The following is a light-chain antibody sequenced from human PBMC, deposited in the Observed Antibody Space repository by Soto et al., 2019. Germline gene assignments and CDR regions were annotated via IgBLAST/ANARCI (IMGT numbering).Light chain of an antibody. CDR1: SGDVGGYNL. V-gene: IGLV2-23*02. CDR2: EVT. J-gene: IGLJ1*01. CDR3: CSYAGNSEV. Sequence: HSVLTQPASVSGSPGQSITIPCTGTSGDVGGYNLVSWYQQHPGKAPKLMIYEVTERPSGVSNRFSGSKSGNTASLTISGLQPDDEADYYCCSYAGNSEVFGTGTKLTVL.